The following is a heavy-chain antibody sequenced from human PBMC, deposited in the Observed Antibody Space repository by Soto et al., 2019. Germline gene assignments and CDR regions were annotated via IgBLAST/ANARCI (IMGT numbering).Heavy chain of an antibody. CDR1: GYTFTGYY. CDR2: INPNSGGT. Sequence: QVQLVQSGAEVKKPGASVKVSCKASGYTFTGYYMHWVRQAPGQGRAWMGWINPNSGGTNYAQKFQGWVTMTRDTSISTAYMELSRLRSDDTAVYYCARGEGRRPSSSVGEDWFDPWGQGTLVTVSS. D-gene: IGHD6-6*01. V-gene: IGHV1-2*04. J-gene: IGHJ5*02. CDR3: ARGEGRRPSSSVGEDWFDP.